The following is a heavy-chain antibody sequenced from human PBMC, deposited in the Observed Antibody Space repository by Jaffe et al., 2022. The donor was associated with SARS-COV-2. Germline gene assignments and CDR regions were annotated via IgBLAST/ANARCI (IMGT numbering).Heavy chain of an antibody. CDR2: IKQDGSEK. CDR1: GFTFSSYW. Sequence: EVQLVESGGGLVQPGGSLRLSCAASGFTFSSYWMSWVRQAPGKGLEWVANIKQDGSEKYYVDSVKGRFTISRDNAKNSLYLQMNSLRAEDTAVYYCARDRPSGYDSSGDFDYWGQGTLVTVSS. D-gene: IGHD3-22*01. V-gene: IGHV3-7*01. J-gene: IGHJ4*02. CDR3: ARDRPSGYDSSGDFDY.